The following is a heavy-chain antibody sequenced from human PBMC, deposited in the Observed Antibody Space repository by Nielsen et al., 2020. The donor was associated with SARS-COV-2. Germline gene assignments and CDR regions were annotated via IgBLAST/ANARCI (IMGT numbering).Heavy chain of an antibody. CDR2: INHSGST. CDR3: ARGIAAAGGVWFDP. CDR1: GGSFSGYY. J-gene: IGHJ5*02. D-gene: IGHD6-13*01. V-gene: IGHV4-34*01. Sequence: GSLRLSCAVYGGSFSGYYWRWIRQPPGKGLEWIGEINHSGSTNYNPSLKSRVTISVDTSKNQFSLKLSSVTAADTAVYYCARGIAAAGGVWFDPWGQGTLVTVSS.